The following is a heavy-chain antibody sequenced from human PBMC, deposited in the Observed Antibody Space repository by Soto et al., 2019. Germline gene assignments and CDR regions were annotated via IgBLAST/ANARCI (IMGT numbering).Heavy chain of an antibody. D-gene: IGHD1-26*01. CDR2: ISGSGGTT. J-gene: IGHJ4*02. V-gene: IGHV3-23*01. CDR1: GFTFSGSA. CDR3: AKGATMLMVAPLTY. Sequence: EEQLLESGGGLVQPGGSLRLSCAASGFTFSGSAMSWVRQAPGKGPEWVSAISGSGGTTYYANSVKGRFTISRDNSKNTLFLQMNSLRAADTAVYYCAKGATMLMVAPLTYWGQGTLLTVSS.